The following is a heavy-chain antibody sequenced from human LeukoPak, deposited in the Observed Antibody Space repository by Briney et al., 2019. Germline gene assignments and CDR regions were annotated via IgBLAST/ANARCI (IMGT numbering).Heavy chain of an antibody. V-gene: IGHV3-30*04. J-gene: IGHJ4*02. D-gene: IGHD3-22*01. CDR2: ISYDGSNK. CDR1: GFTFSSYA. Sequence: GGSLRLSCAASGFTFSSYAMHWVRQAPGKGLEGVAVISYDGSNKYYADSVKGRFTISRDNSKNTLYLQMNSLRAEDTAVYYCVRLRRNSDSSGYYYYYDYWGQGILVTVSS. CDR3: VRLRRNSDSSGYYYYYDY.